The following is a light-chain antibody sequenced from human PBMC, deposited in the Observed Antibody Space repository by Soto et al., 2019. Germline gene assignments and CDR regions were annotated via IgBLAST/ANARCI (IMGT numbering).Light chain of an antibody. CDR1: QSVSSY. CDR3: QQYNSWPLT. J-gene: IGKJ5*01. CDR2: GAS. V-gene: IGKV3-11*01. Sequence: EIVLTQSPATLSLSPGERATLSCRASQSVSSYLAWYQQKPGQAPRRVIYGASTWGTDVPPRFTGSGSGTEFTLTRSGLQSEDFAVYYCQQYNSWPLTFGQGTRL.